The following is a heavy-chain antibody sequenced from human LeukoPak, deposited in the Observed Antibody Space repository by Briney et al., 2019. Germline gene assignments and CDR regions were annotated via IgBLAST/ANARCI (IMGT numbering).Heavy chain of an antibody. CDR2: IHYNGRT. V-gene: IGHV4-34*11. D-gene: IGHD2-15*01. Sequence: KPSETLSLTCAVYGGSFSGYYWSWIRQPPVKGLEWIGHIHYNGRTNYNPSLESPATISIDMSKNQFSLNLSSVTAADTAVYYCARVRLSGVIDYWGQGTLVTVSS. CDR1: GGSFSGYY. J-gene: IGHJ4*02. CDR3: ARVRLSGVIDY.